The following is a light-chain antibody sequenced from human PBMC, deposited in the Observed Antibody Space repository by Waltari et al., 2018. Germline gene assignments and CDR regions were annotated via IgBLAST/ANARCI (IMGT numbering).Light chain of an antibody. J-gene: IGLJ2*01. V-gene: IGLV1-40*01. CDR1: TSNIGAAYD. Sequence: QSVLTQPPSVSGAPGQRVTISCTGSTSNIGAAYDVHWYQHLPGTAPKLLIYGTSNRPSGVPDRFSGSKSGTSASLAITGLQAEDEADYYCQSYDSSLSGWVFGGGTKLTVL. CDR3: QSYDSSLSGWV. CDR2: GTS.